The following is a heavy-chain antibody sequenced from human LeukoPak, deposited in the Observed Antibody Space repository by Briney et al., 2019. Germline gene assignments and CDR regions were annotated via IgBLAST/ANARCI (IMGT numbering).Heavy chain of an antibody. Sequence: SGGSLRLSCAASGFTFSNYWMSWVSQAPGKGLEWVAKIKQDGSEEYYVDSVKGRFTISRDNAKNSLFLQMNSLRVEDTAIYYCARGGSYPGCWGQGTLVTVSS. CDR1: GFTFSNYW. D-gene: IGHD1-26*01. CDR2: IKQDGSEE. J-gene: IGHJ4*02. CDR3: ARGGSYPGC. V-gene: IGHV3-7*03.